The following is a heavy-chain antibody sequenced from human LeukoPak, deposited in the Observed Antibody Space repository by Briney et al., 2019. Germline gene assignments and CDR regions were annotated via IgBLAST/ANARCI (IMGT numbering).Heavy chain of an antibody. CDR3: ARQQGTTNPGY. CDR2: LYSGGNT. Sequence: PGGSLRLSCAASGVTVSSNYMNWVRQAPGKGLEWVSILYSGGNTYYADSVKGRITISRDNSKNTLYLQMNGLRAEDTAVYYCARQQGTTNPGYWGQGTLVTVSS. V-gene: IGHV3-66*04. J-gene: IGHJ4*02. CDR1: GVTVSSNY. D-gene: IGHD1-1*01.